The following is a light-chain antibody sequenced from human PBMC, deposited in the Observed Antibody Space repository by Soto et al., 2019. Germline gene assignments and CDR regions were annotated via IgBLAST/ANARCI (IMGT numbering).Light chain of an antibody. CDR2: DAS. V-gene: IGKV1-33*01. CDR3: QQYDNLRIT. J-gene: IGKJ5*01. Sequence: DIPMTQSPSSLSASVGDRVTITCQASQAISNYLNWYQQKPGKAPKLLIYDASNLETGVPSRFSGSGSGTDFTFTISSLQPEDIATYYCQQYDNLRITFGQGTRLEIK. CDR1: QAISNY.